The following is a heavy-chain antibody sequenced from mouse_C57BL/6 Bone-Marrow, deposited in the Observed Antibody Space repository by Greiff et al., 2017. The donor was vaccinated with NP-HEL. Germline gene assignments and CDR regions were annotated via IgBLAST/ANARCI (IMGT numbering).Heavy chain of an antibody. CDR2: IDPENGDT. V-gene: IGHV14-4*01. J-gene: IGHJ2*01. Sequence: EVQLQQSGAELVRPGASVKLSCTASGFNIKDDYMHWVKQRPEQGLEWIGWIDPENGDTEYASKFQGKATITADTPSNTAYLQLSRLTSEDTAVYYCTTELVDYWGQGTTLTVSS. D-gene: IGHD4-1*01. CDR1: GFNIKDDY. CDR3: TTELVDY.